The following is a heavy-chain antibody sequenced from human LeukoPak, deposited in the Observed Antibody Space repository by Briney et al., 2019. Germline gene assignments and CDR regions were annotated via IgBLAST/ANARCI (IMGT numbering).Heavy chain of an antibody. CDR1: GYSFTSYW. Sequence: GESLKISCKGSGYSFTSYWIGWVRQMPGKGLEWMGIIYPGDSDTSYSPSFQGQLTISADKSISTAYLQWGSLKASDTAMYYCARQGVAVAFDYWGQGTLVTVSS. D-gene: IGHD6-19*01. J-gene: IGHJ4*02. V-gene: IGHV5-51*01. CDR3: ARQGVAVAFDY. CDR2: IYPGDSDT.